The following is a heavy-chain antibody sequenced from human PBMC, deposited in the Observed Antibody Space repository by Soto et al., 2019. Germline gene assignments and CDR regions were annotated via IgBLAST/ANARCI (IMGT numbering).Heavy chain of an antibody. D-gene: IGHD3-10*01. CDR1: GYTFTSYD. CDR2: MNPNSGNT. Sequence: QVQLVQSGAEVKKPGASVKVSCKASGYTFTSYDINWVRQATGQGLEWMGWMNPNSGNTGYAQKFQGRVTMTRNTFISTAYMEVSRLRSEDTAVYYCARYGSGSYYQTYYYYGMDVWGQGTTVTVSS. V-gene: IGHV1-8*01. CDR3: ARYGSGSYYQTYYYYGMDV. J-gene: IGHJ6*02.